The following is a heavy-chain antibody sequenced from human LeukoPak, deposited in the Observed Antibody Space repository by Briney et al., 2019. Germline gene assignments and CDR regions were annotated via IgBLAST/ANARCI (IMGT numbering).Heavy chain of an antibody. D-gene: IGHD5-12*01. CDR3: ARGIYSGYDYGY. CDR2: IYYSGST. V-gene: IGHV4-59*01. J-gene: IGHJ4*02. Sequence: SETLSLTCTVSGGSISSYYWSWIRQPPGKGLEWIGYIYYSGSTNYNPSLKSRVTILVDTSKNQFSLKLSSVTAADTAVYYCARGIYSGYDYGYWGQGTLVTVSS. CDR1: GGSISSYY.